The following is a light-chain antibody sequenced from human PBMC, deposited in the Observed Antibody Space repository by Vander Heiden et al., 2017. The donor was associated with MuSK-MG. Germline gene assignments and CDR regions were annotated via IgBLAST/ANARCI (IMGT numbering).Light chain of an antibody. J-gene: IGKJ1*01. CDR1: QSVSSSY. V-gene: IGKV3-20*01. CDR2: GAS. Sequence: EIVLTQSPGTLSLSPGKRATLSCRASQSVSSSYLAWYQQKPGQAPRLLIYGASSRATGIPDRFSGSGSGTDFTLTISILEPEDFAVYYCQQYGSSPLTFGQGTKVEIK. CDR3: QQYGSSPLT.